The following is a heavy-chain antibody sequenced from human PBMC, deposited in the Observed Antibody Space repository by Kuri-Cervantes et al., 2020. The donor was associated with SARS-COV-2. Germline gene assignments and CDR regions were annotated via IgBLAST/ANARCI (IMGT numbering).Heavy chain of an antibody. CDR2: ISNSSSTI. D-gene: IGHD6-6*01. V-gene: IGHV3-48*01. Sequence: GESLKISCAASGFTFSSYSMNWVRQAPGKGLEWVSYISNSSSTIYYADSVKGRFTISGDNAKNSLYLQMNSLRAEDTALYYCAKAYSSSSSGYYYMDVWGKGTTVTVSS. J-gene: IGHJ6*03. CDR1: GFTFSSYS. CDR3: AKAYSSSSSGYYYMDV.